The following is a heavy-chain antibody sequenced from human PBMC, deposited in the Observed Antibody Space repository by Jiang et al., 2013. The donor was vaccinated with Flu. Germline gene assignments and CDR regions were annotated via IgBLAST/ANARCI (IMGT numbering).Heavy chain of an antibody. CDR1: GFTFSNAW. V-gene: IGHV3-15*07. CDR3: TAAGDYVWGSYNRDY. CDR2: IKSKTDGGTT. D-gene: IGHD3-16*01. Sequence: QLLESGGGLVKPGGSLRLSCAASGFTFSNAWMNWVRQAPGKGLEWVGRIKSKTDGGTTDYAAPVKGRFTISRDDSKNTLYLQMNSLKTEDTAVYYCTAAGDYVWGSYNRDYWGQGTLVTVSS. J-gene: IGHJ4*02.